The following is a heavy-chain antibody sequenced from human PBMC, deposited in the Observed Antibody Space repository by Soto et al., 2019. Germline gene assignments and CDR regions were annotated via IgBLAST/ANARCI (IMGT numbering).Heavy chain of an antibody. J-gene: IGHJ5*02. Sequence: GASVTVSCKASGYTFTSYAMHWVRQAPGQRLEWMGWINAGNGNTKYSQKFQGRVTITRDTSASTAYMELSSLRSEDTAVYYCARDLSGRNWFDPWGQGTRVTVS. CDR3: ARDLSGRNWFDP. CDR1: GYTFTSYA. CDR2: INAGNGNT. V-gene: IGHV1-3*01.